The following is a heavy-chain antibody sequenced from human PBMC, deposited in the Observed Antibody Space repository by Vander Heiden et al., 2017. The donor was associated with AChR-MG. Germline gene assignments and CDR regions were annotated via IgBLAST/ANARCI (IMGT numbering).Heavy chain of an antibody. Sequence: QVQLVESGGGVVQPGRSLRLSCSASGFTFRSYGMHWVRQAPGKGREWVAVISYDGSNKYYADSVKGRFTISRDNSKNTLYLQMNSLRAEDTAVYYCAKDLVPYCSGGSCYSDYWGQGTLVTVSS. CDR3: AKDLVPYCSGGSCYSDY. CDR1: GFTFRSYG. D-gene: IGHD2-15*01. V-gene: IGHV3-30*18. CDR2: ISYDGSNK. J-gene: IGHJ4*02.